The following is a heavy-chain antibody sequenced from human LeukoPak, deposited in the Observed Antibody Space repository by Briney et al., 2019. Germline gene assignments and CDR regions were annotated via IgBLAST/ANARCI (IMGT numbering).Heavy chain of an antibody. CDR2: IKADGSEK. CDR3: ARVQSGVILAFDI. CDR1: GFTVSSNY. J-gene: IGHJ3*02. D-gene: IGHD7-27*01. Sequence: GGSLRLSCAASGFTVSSNYMSWVRQAPGKGLEWVANIKADGSEKYYVDSVKGRFTTSRDNSQKSLYLQMNSLRPEDTAVYYCARVQSGVILAFDIWGQGTMVTVSS. V-gene: IGHV3-7*03.